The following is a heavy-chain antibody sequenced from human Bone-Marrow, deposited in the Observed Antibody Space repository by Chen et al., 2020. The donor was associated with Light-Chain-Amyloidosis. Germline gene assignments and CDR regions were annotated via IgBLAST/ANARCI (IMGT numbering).Heavy chain of an antibody. CDR3: AKEQGLSVPY. CDR2: ISYDGSNK. Sequence: QVQLVESGGGVVQPGRSLGLSCAASGFTFSSYGMHWVRQAPGKGLEWVAVISYDGSNKYYADSVKGRFTISRDNSKNTLYLQMNSLRAEDTAVYYCAKEQGLSVPYWGQGTLVTVSS. V-gene: IGHV3-30*18. D-gene: IGHD6-19*01. CDR1: GFTFSSYG. J-gene: IGHJ4*02.